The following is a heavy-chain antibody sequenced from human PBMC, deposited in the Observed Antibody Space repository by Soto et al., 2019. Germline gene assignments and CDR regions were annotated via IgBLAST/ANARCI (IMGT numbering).Heavy chain of an antibody. Sequence: PSETLSLTCAVYVGSFSGYYWTWIRQPPGKGLEWLGEINHSGRTNYNPSLKSRVTISVDTSKNQFSLKLTSVTAADTAVYYCVRGAATPPETWGQGTRVTVSS. CDR1: VGSFSGYY. CDR3: VRGAATPPET. D-gene: IGHD6-25*01. V-gene: IGHV4-34*01. CDR2: INHSGRT. J-gene: IGHJ5*02.